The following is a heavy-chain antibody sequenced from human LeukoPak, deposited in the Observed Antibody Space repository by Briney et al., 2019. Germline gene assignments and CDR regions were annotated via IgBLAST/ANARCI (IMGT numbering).Heavy chain of an antibody. CDR2: ISGSGGST. J-gene: IGHJ4*02. D-gene: IGHD2-2*01. Sequence: GGSLRLSCAASGFTFSSYAMSWVRQAPGKGLEWVSAISGSGGSTYYADSVKGRFTISRDNSKNTLYLQMNSLRAGDTAVYYCAREYCSSTSCYGGFDYWGQGTLVTVSS. CDR1: GFTFSSYA. CDR3: AREYCSSTSCYGGFDY. V-gene: IGHV3-23*01.